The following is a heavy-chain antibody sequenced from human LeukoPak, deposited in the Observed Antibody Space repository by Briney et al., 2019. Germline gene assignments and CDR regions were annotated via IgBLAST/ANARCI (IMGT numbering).Heavy chain of an antibody. J-gene: IGHJ5*02. CDR3: AREGCSSTSCYRWFAP. CDR1: GFTFSSYS. V-gene: IGHV3-21*01. Sequence: GGSLTLSCAASGFTFSSYSMNWVRQAPGKGLEWVSSISSSSSYIYYADSVKGLFTISRDNAKNSLYLQMNSLRAEDTAVYYCAREGCSSTSCYRWFAPWGQGSLVTVS. CDR2: ISSSSSYI. D-gene: IGHD2-2*01.